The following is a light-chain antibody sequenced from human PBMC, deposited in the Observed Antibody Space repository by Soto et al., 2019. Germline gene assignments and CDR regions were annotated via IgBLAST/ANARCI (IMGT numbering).Light chain of an antibody. Sequence: QSARTQPASVSGSPGQSITISCTGTSSDGGDNNYVSWYQQHPGKAPKLMIYDVTHRPSGISNRFSGSKSGNTASLTISGLQAEDEADYYCSSYTSSSTLYVFGTGTKLTVL. CDR3: SSYTSSSTLYV. CDR1: SSDGGDNNY. CDR2: DVT. V-gene: IGLV2-14*01. J-gene: IGLJ1*01.